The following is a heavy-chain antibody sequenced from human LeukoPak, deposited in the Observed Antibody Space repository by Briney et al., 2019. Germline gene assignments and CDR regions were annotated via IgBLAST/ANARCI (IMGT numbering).Heavy chain of an antibody. CDR3: ARGIAAAGTGDWFDP. CDR2: INPNSGGT. Sequence: ASVKVSCKASGYTFTGYYMHWVRQAPGQGLEWMGWINPNSGGTNYAQKFQGRVTMTRGTSISTAYMELSRLRSDDTAVYYCARGIAAAGTGDWFDPWGQGTLVTVSS. CDR1: GYTFTGYY. V-gene: IGHV1-2*02. D-gene: IGHD6-13*01. J-gene: IGHJ5*02.